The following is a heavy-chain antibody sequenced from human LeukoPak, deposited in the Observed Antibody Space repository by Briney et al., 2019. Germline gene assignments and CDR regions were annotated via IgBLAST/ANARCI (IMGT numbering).Heavy chain of an antibody. CDR2: IIPIFGTA. CDR3: ARAQTYDSSGYFLGNYYFDY. Sequence: SSVKVSCKASGGTFSSYAISWVRQAPGQGLEWMGGIIPIFGTANYAQKFQGRVTITADESTSTAYMELSSLRSEDTAVYYCARAQTYDSSGYFLGNYYFDYWGQGTLVTVSS. CDR1: GGTFSSYA. D-gene: IGHD3-22*01. J-gene: IGHJ4*02. V-gene: IGHV1-69*01.